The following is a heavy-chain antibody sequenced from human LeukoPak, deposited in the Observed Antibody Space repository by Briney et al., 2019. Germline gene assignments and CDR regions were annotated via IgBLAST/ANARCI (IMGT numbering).Heavy chain of an antibody. J-gene: IGHJ4*02. V-gene: IGHV1-69*13. Sequence: SVKVSCKASGGTFSSYAISWVRQAPGQGLEWMGGIIPIFGTANYAQKFQGRVTITADESTSTAYMELSSLRSEDTAAYYCARDYYDSSGYYSCSGYWGQGTLVTVSS. CDR3: ARDYYDSSGYYSCSGY. CDR2: IIPIFGTA. CDR1: GGTFSSYA. D-gene: IGHD3-22*01.